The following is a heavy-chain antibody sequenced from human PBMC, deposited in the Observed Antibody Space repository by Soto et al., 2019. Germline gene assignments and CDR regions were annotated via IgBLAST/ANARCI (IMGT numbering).Heavy chain of an antibody. V-gene: IGHV3-33*01. J-gene: IGHJ3*02. D-gene: IGHD3-10*01. CDR2: IWYDGSNK. Sequence: GGSLRLSCAASGFTFRSYGMHWVRQAPGEGLEWVAVIWYDGSNKYYADSVKGRFTISRDNSKNTLYLQMNSLRAEDAAVYCCAREGTAISAFDIWGQGTMVTVSS. CDR3: AREGTAISAFDI. CDR1: GFTFRSYG.